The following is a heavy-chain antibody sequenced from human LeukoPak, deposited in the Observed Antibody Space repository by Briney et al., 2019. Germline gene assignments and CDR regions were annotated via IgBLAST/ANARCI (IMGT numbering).Heavy chain of an antibody. CDR3: AKGGLGRYFDWSSFDY. CDR2: ISGSGGST. V-gene: IGHV3-23*01. J-gene: IGHJ4*02. Sequence: GGSLRLSCAASGFTVSSNYMSWVRQAPGKGLEWVSAISGSGGSTYYADSVKGRFTISRDNSKNTLYLQMNSLRAEDTAVYYCAKGGLGRYFDWSSFDYWGQGTLVTVSS. CDR1: GFTVSSNY. D-gene: IGHD3-9*01.